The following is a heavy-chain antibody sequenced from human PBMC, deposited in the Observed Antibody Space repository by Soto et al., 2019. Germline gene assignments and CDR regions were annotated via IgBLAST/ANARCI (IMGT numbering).Heavy chain of an antibody. V-gene: IGHV3-23*01. CDR3: AKARGSENSYPYYFGMDV. CDR2: ISDSGGNG. J-gene: IGHJ6*02. D-gene: IGHD3-10*01. CDR1: GFTLTTYS. Sequence: GGSLRLLRAVPGFTLTTYSMNWVRQAPGKGLERTSTISDSGGNGCYGDYVKGGFTGARDSWKDAVVLQLKSLGAEDPAVYCHAKARGSENSYPYYFGMDVWSQGTTVTVSS.